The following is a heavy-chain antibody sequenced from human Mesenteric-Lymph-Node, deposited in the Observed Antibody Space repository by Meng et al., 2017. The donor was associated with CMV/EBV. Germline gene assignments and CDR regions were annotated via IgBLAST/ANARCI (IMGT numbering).Heavy chain of an antibody. CDR3: ARGGGILGATTQYFQH. D-gene: IGHD1-26*01. CDR2: INPSGHST. Sequence: ASVKVSCKASGYTFIGQYIHWVRQAPGQGLEWMGVINPSGHSTTYAQKFQDRVTMTSDTSTSTVYMELSSLRSEDTAVYFCARGGGILGATTQYFQHWGQGTLVTVSS. CDR1: GYTFIGQY. V-gene: IGHV1-46*01. J-gene: IGHJ1*01.